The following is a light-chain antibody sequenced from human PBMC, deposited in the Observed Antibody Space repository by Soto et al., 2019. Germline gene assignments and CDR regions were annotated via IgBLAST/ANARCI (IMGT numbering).Light chain of an antibody. CDR1: QSVSSN. J-gene: IGKJ2*01. Sequence: EIVMTQSPATLSVSPGERATLSCRASQSVSSNLAWYQQKPGQAPRLLIYGASTRATCIPARFSGSGSGTEFTLTLSSLQSEDFALYYCQQYNNWPPYTFGQGTKLEIK. CDR3: QQYNNWPPYT. CDR2: GAS. V-gene: IGKV3-15*01.